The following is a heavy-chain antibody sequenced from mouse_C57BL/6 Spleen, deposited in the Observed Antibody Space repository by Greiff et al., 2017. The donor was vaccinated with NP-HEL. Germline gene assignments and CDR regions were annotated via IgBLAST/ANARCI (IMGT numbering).Heavy chain of an antibody. V-gene: IGHV6-6*01. CDR2: IRNKANNHAT. J-gene: IGHJ4*01. CDR1: GFTFSDAW. CDR3: TRPPYYSNPYDAMDY. D-gene: IGHD2-5*01. Sequence: EVKLMESGGGLVQPGGSMKLSCAASGFTFSDAWMDWVRQSPEKGLEWVAEIRNKANNHATYYAESVKGRFTISRDDSKSSVYLQMNSLRAEDTGIYYCTRPPYYSNPYDAMDYWGQGTSVTVSS.